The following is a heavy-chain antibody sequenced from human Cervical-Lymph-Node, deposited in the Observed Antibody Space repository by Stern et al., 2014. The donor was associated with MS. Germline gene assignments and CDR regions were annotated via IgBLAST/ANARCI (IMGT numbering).Heavy chain of an antibody. J-gene: IGHJ6*02. D-gene: IGHD3-22*01. CDR3: AREYYYDSSGYYYYGMDV. Sequence: VQLEESGAEVKKPGASVKVSCKASGYTFTSYGISCVRQAPGQGLEWMGWISAYNGNTNYAQKLQGRVTMTTDTSTSTAYMELRSLRSDDTAVYYCAREYYYDSSGYYYYGMDVWGQGTTVTVSS. CDR2: ISAYNGNT. CDR1: GYTFTSYG. V-gene: IGHV1-18*01.